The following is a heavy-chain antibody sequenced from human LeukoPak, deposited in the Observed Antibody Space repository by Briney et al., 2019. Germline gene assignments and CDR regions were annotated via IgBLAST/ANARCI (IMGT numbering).Heavy chain of an antibody. D-gene: IGHD2-2*01. J-gene: IGHJ4*02. CDR2: INPSGGST. CDR1: GYTFTSYY. CDR3: ARGLEVVVPAAEEDYFDY. V-gene: IGHV1-46*01. Sequence: ASVKVSCKASGYTFTSYYMHWVRQAPGQGLEWMGIINPSGGSTSYAQKFQGRVTMTRDTSTSTVYMELSSLRSEDTAVYYCARGLEVVVPAAEEDYFDYWGQGTLVTASS.